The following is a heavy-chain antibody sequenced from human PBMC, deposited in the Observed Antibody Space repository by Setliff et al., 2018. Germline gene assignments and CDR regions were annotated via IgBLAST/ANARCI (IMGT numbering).Heavy chain of an antibody. CDR1: GFTVSSNY. D-gene: IGHD1-26*01. J-gene: IGHJ6*03. V-gene: IGHV3-66*02. Sequence: PGESLTLSCAASGFTVSSNYMTWVRQAPGKGLEWVSLIYSDGSAYYADSVKGRFTISRDNSENTLYLQMNSLRAEDTAVYYCARDREVVGSTRGTYYHYYHMDVWGKGTTVTVSS. CDR2: IYSDGSA. CDR3: ARDREVVGSTRGTYYHYYHMDV.